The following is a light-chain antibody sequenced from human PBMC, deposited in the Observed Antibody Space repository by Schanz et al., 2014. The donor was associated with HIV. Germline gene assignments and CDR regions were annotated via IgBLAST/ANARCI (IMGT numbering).Light chain of an antibody. CDR3: QQYESSYVT. J-gene: IGKJ1*01. CDR1: QYISRW. Sequence: DIQMTQSPSTLSASVGDGVTITCRASQYISRWLAWYQQKPGQAPHLLIYQASTLQTGVSSRSSGSGSGTDFTLSITGLQPDDFLTYYCQQYESSYVTFGQGTKVDIK. V-gene: IGKV1-5*03. CDR2: QAS.